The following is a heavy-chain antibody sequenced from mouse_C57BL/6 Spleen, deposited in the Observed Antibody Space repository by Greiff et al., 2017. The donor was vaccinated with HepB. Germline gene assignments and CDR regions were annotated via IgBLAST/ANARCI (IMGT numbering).Heavy chain of an antibody. V-gene: IGHV5-17*01. Sequence: EVKLVESGGGLVKPGGSLKLSCAASGFTFSDYGMHWVRQAPEKGLEWVAYISSGSSTIYYADTVKGRFTISRDNAKNTRFLQRTSRRSEDTAMYYCARYDGPYAMDSWSQVTSVTVSS. J-gene: IGHJ4*01. CDR2: ISSGSSTI. CDR1: GFTFSDYG. D-gene: IGHD2-3*01. CDR3: ARYDGPYAMDS.